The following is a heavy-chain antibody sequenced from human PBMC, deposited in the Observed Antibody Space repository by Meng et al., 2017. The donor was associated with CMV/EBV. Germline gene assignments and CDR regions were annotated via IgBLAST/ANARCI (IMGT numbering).Heavy chain of an antibody. J-gene: IGHJ6*02. Sequence: GGSLRLSCAASGFTFSDYYMSWIRQAPGKGLEWVSYISSSGSTIYYADSVKGRFTISRDNAKNSLYLQMNSLRAEDTAVYYCASGGDITFGVVIMSHYYYYGMDVWGQGTTVTVSS. V-gene: IGHV3-11*01. D-gene: IGHD3-3*01. CDR3: ASGGDITFGVVIMSHYYYYGMDV. CDR2: ISSSGSTI. CDR1: GFTFSDYY.